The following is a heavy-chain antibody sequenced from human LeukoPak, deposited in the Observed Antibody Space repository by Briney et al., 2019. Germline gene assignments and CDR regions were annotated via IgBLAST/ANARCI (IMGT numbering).Heavy chain of an antibody. D-gene: IGHD3-22*01. CDR2: FDPEDGET. Sequence: ASVKVSCKVSGYTLTKLSMHWVRQAPGKGLEWMGGFDPEDGETIYAQKFQGRVTMTEDTSTDTAYMELSSLRSEDTAVYYCATDLGSKYYYDSSGSGDYWGQGTLVTVSS. CDR1: GYTLTKLS. V-gene: IGHV1-24*01. CDR3: ATDLGSKYYYDSSGSGDY. J-gene: IGHJ4*02.